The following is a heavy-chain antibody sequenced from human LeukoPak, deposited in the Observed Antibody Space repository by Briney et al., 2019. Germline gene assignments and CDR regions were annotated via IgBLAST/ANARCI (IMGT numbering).Heavy chain of an antibody. Sequence: GGSLRLSCAASTFSFSYYWMSWVRLAPGKGLEWVANLKQDGSEKDYVDSVKGRFTISRGNAKNSLYLQMNSLRVEDTAVYYCARIGGDTYYFDYWGQGTLVTVSS. V-gene: IGHV3-7*01. CDR1: TFSFSYYW. J-gene: IGHJ4*02. CDR3: ARIGGDTYYFDY. CDR2: LKQDGSEK. D-gene: IGHD2-21*02.